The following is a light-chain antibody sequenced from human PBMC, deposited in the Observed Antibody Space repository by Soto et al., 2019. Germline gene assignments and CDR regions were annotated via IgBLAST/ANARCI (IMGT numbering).Light chain of an antibody. CDR2: DAS. J-gene: IGKJ5*01. Sequence: DIQMTQSPSSLSASVGDRVTITCQASQDISNYLNWYQQKPGKAPKLLIYDASNLETGVPSRFSASGSGTDFTFTISSLQPEDIATYYCQQYDNLLITCGQGTRLEIK. CDR1: QDISNY. CDR3: QQYDNLLIT. V-gene: IGKV1-33*01.